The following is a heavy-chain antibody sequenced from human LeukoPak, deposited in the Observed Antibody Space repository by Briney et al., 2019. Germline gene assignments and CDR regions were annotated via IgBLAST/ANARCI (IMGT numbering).Heavy chain of an antibody. J-gene: IGHJ3*02. CDR2: IKQDGSEK. CDR3: ARGGVTAMVLDAFDI. D-gene: IGHD5-18*01. Sequence: PGGSLRLSRAASGFTFSSYWMSWVRQAPGKGLEWVANIKQDGSEKYYVDSVKGRFTISRDNAKNSLYLQMNSLRAEDTAVYYCARGGVTAMVLDAFDIWGQGTMVTVSS. V-gene: IGHV3-7*01. CDR1: GFTFSSYW.